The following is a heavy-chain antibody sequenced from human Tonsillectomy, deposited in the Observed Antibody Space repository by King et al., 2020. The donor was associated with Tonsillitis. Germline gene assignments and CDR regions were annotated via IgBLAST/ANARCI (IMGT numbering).Heavy chain of an antibody. CDR1: GGTFSSYS. J-gene: IGHJ6*02. CDR3: ASLGGCYSSGGMDV. V-gene: IGHV1-69*01. D-gene: IGHD2-15*01. CDR2: IIPIFGIA. Sequence: VQLVESGAEVKKPGSSVKVSCKASGGTFSSYSISWVRQAPGQGLEWMGGIIPIFGIANYAQKFQGRVTINADEATSTAYMELSSLRSEDTAMYFCASLGGCYSSGGMDVWGQGPTVTVSS.